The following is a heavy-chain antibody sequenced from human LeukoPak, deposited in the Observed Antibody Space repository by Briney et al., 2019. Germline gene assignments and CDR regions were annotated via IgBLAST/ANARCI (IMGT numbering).Heavy chain of an antibody. D-gene: IGHD3-10*01. Sequence: QPGGSLTLSCEASGYIFSSYAMSWVRQAPGEGLEWVSVISNSGATTDYADSVKGRFTISRDNSKNTLSLQMNSLRAEDTAVYYCAKEELYYYGSGTYYTLAPFDYWGQGTLVTVSS. CDR1: GYIFSSYA. V-gene: IGHV3-23*01. J-gene: IGHJ4*02. CDR2: ISNSGATT. CDR3: AKEELYYYGSGTYYTLAPFDY.